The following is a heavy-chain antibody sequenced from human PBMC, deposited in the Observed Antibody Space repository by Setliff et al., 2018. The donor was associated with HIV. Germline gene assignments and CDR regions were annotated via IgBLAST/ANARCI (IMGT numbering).Heavy chain of an antibody. J-gene: IGHJ1*01. V-gene: IGHV3-7*03. D-gene: IGHD2-8*02. CDR2: IKQDGSEK. CDR3: ARGPSSTHWSPGYFQH. CDR1: GFTFSSNW. Sequence: PGGSLRLSCVASGFTFSSNWLSWVRQAPGKGLEGVANIKQDGSEKYYVDSVKGRFTIARDNAKNSLYLQVNNLRAEDTAVYYCARGPSSTHWSPGYFQHWGQGTPVT.